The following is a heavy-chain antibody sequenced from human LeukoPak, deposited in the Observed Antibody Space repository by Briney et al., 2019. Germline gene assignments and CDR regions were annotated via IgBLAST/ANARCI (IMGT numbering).Heavy chain of an antibody. CDR3: AAAGYSGYVPDPFDY. CDR2: IIPIFGTA. CDR1: LGTFSTYA. Sequence: SSVKVSCKPSLGTFSTYAIIWVRQAPGHGLEGMGGIIPIFGTANYAQKFQRRVTITADKSTSTASMELSSGRSEDTAVYYCAAAGYSGYVPDPFDYCGQGSLVTLSS. V-gene: IGHV1-69*06. D-gene: IGHD5-12*01. J-gene: IGHJ4*02.